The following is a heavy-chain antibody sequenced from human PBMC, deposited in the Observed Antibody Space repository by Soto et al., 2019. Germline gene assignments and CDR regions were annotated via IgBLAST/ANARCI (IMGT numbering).Heavy chain of an antibody. J-gene: IGHJ4*02. CDR2: IWYDGNKK. CDR1: GFTFSSNG. V-gene: IGHV3-33*03. CDR3: VVDTSGLLDY. D-gene: IGHD3-22*01. Sequence: PGGSLRLSCAASGFTFSSNGMHWVRQAPGKGLEWVAVIWYDGNKKYYGDSVRGRFTISRDNSKNTLYLEVNSLRAEDTAVYYCVVDTSGLLDYWGQGTQVTAPQ.